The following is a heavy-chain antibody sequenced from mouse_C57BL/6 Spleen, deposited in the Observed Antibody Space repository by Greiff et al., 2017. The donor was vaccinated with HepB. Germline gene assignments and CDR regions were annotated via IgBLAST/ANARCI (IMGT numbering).Heavy chain of an antibody. Sequence: QVQLQQSGAELARPGASVKMSCKASGYTFTSYTMHWVKQRPGQGLEWIGYINPSSGYTKYNQKFKDKATLTADKSSSTAYMQLSSLTSEDSAVYYCARFSDGFYAMDYWGQGTSVTVSS. D-gene: IGHD2-3*01. CDR2: INPSSGYT. J-gene: IGHJ4*01. CDR1: GYTFTSYT. CDR3: ARFSDGFYAMDY. V-gene: IGHV1-4*01.